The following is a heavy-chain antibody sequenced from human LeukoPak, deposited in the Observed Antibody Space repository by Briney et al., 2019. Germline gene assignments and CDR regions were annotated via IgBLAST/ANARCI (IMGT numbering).Heavy chain of an antibody. CDR3: ARYVLGANAFDI. CDR2: IYSGGST. D-gene: IGHD2-8*02. V-gene: IGHV3-66*01. Sequence: GGSLRLSCAPSGFTVSSNYMNWVRQAPGKGLEWVSVIYSGGSTYYADSVKGRFTISRDNSKNTLYLQMNSLRAEDTAVYYCARYVLGANAFDIWGQGTMVTVSS. J-gene: IGHJ3*02. CDR1: GFTVSSNY.